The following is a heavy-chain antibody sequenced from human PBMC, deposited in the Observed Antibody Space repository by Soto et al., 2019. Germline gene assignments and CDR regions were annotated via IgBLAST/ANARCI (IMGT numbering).Heavy chain of an antibody. J-gene: IGHJ4*02. CDR2: IYRTGST. CDR3: ASRDPGTSVDY. D-gene: IGHD1-7*01. V-gene: IGHV4-4*02. CDR1: GGSFTSNNW. Sequence: SETLSLTCAVSGGSFTSNNWWTWVRQPPGQGLEWIGEIYRTGSTNYNPSLKSRVTISLDKSENQFSLKVTSPTAADTAVYYCASRDPGTSVDYWGQGTLVTVSS.